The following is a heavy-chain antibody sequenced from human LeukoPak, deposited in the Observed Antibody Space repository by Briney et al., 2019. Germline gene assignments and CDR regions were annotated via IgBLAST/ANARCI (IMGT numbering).Heavy chain of an antibody. CDR2: ISYDGSNK. CDR3: ARDSSSPLTFDY. D-gene: IGHD6-13*01. Sequence: GGSLRLSCAASGFTFSSYAMHWVRQAPGKGLEWVAVISYDGSNKYYADSVKGRFTISRDNSKNTLYLQMNSLRAEDTAVYYCARDSSSPLTFDYWGQGTLVTVSS. J-gene: IGHJ4*02. V-gene: IGHV3-30*04. CDR1: GFTFSSYA.